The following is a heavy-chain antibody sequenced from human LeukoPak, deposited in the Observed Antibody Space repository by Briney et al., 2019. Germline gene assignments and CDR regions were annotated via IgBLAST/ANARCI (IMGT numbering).Heavy chain of an antibody. Sequence: SVKVSCKASGGTFSSYAISWVRQAPGQGLEWMGRIIPIFGTANYAQKFQGRVTITTDESTSTAYMELSSLRSEDTAVYYCARDHLVAGRYYYYYHMDVWGKGTTVTVSS. CDR1: GGTFSSYA. D-gene: IGHD6-19*01. J-gene: IGHJ6*03. V-gene: IGHV1-69*05. CDR2: IIPIFGTA. CDR3: ARDHLVAGRYYYYYHMDV.